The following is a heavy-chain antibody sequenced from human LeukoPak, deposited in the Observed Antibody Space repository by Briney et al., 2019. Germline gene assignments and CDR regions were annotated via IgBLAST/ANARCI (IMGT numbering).Heavy chain of an antibody. CDR2: IYSGGST. D-gene: IGHD1-14*01. Sequence: GGSLRLSCAASGFTVSSNYMSWVRQVPGKGLEWVSVIYSGGSTYYADSVKGRFTISRDNSKNTLYLQMNSLRAEDTAVYYCARERKGKYYYYYMDVWGKGTTVTISS. V-gene: IGHV3-53*01. CDR1: GFTVSSNY. J-gene: IGHJ6*03. CDR3: ARERKGKYYYYYMDV.